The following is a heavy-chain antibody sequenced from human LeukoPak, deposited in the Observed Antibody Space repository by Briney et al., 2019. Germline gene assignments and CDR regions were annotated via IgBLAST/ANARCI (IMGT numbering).Heavy chain of an antibody. V-gene: IGHV1-46*01. D-gene: IGHD5-18*01. Sequence: ASVKVSCKASGYTFTNYYIHWVRQAPGQGLEWMGIINPSGGSTSYAQKFQGRVTMTRDTSTSNVYMELSSLRSEDTAVDYCSRVYTYGPGSAFDIWGQGTLVSVSS. CDR1: GYTFTNYY. CDR3: SRVYTYGPGSAFDI. CDR2: INPSGGST. J-gene: IGHJ3*02.